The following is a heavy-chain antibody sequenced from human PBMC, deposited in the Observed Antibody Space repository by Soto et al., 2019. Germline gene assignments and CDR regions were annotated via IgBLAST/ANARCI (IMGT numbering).Heavy chain of an antibody. V-gene: IGHV3-23*01. CDR1: GFTFSNYG. J-gene: IGHJ4*02. Sequence: GGSLRLSCAGSGFTFSNYGMSWVRQAPGKGLEWVSGISDNAVITNYADSVKGRFTISKDNSRSTVYLQMNSLRAEDTAVYFCAKGGRTWYVFASWGQGILVTLSS. CDR2: ISDNAVIT. D-gene: IGHD6-13*01. CDR3: AKGGRTWYVFAS.